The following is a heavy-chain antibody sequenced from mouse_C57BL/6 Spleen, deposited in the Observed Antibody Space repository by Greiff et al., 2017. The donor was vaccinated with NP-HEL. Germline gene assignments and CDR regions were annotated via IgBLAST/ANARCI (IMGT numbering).Heavy chain of an antibody. CDR1: GYTFTSYW. CDR2: INPSNGGT. J-gene: IGHJ4*01. V-gene: IGHV1-53*01. Sequence: QVQLQQPGTELVKPGASVKLSCKASGYTFTSYWMHWVKQRPGQGLELIGNINPSNGGTNYNEKFKSNATLTVDKSSSTAYMQLSSLTSEDSAVYYCARDSNYDYYAMDYWGQGTSVTVSS. CDR3: ARDSNYDYYAMDY. D-gene: IGHD2-5*01.